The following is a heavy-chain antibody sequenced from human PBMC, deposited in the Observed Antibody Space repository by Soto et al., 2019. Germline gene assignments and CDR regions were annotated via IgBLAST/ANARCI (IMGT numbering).Heavy chain of an antibody. CDR1: GFTFSSYW. CDR2: IKQDGSEK. D-gene: IGHD6-19*01. Sequence: GGSLRLSCAASGFTFSSYWMSWVRQAPGKGLEWVANIKQDGSEKYYVNSVKGRFTLSRDNAKNSLHLQMNSLRAEDTAIYFCARVAYSYGWIYDYWGQGTLVTVSS. CDR3: ARVAYSYGWIYDY. J-gene: IGHJ4*01. V-gene: IGHV3-7*01.